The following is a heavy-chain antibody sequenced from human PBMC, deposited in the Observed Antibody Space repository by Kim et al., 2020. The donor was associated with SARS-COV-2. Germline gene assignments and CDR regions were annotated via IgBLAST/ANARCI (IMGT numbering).Heavy chain of an antibody. CDR1: EFTFSRYD. CDR2: ISYDGSKK. J-gene: IGHJ6*02. V-gene: IGHV3-30*18. CDR3: AKDNMDV. Sequence: GGSLRLSCAASEFTFSRYDIHWVRQAPGKGLERVAVISYDGSKKYYADSVKGRFTISRDNSKSTLYLQMNSLRAEDTAVFYCAKDNMDVWGQGTTVTVSS.